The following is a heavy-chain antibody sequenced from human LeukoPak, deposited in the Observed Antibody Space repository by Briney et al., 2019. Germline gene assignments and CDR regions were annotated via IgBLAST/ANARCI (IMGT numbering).Heavy chain of an antibody. D-gene: IGHD1-26*01. Sequence: SETLSLTCIVTGGSISSSVYYWGWIRQPPGKGLEWIGSSYYSGGTDYNPSLKSRGSISVETSQNQFSLKLRSVTAADTAVYYCARHAEGYSGSYGDYWGQGTLVTVSS. CDR2: SYYSGGT. J-gene: IGHJ4*02. CDR3: ARHAEGYSGSYGDY. CDR1: GGSISSSVYY. V-gene: IGHV4-39*01.